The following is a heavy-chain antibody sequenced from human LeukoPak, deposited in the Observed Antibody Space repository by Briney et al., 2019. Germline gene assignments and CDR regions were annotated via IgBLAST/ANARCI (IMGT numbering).Heavy chain of an antibody. V-gene: IGHV1-69*05. CDR1: GGTFSSYA. CDR3: ARDRIPTFYDCSVGPRVEVWFDP. D-gene: IGHD3-22*01. Sequence: ASVKVSCKASGGTFSSYAISWVRQAPGQGLEWMGGIIPIFGTANYAQRLQGRVTITTDESTSTAYMELSSLRSEDTAVYYCARDRIPTFYDCSVGPRVEVWFDPWGQGTLVTVSS. CDR2: IIPIFGTA. J-gene: IGHJ5*02.